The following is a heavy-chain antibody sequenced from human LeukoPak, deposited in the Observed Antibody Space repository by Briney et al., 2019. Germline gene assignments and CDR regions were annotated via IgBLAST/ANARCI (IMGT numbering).Heavy chain of an antibody. CDR2: INAGNGNT. D-gene: IGHD3-3*01. CDR1: GYTFTSHA. V-gene: IGHV1-3*01. Sequence: ASVKVSCKTSGYTFTSHAIQWVRQAPGQRLEWMGWINAGNGNTKYSQKFQGRVTITRDTSATTAYMELSTLRSEDTAVYYCAREHDFWSPYAFDIWGQGTMVTVSS. CDR3: AREHDFWSPYAFDI. J-gene: IGHJ3*02.